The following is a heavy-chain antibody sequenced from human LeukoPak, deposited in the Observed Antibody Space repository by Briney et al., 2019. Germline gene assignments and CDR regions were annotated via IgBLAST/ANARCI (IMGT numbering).Heavy chain of an antibody. CDR2: INPNSGGT. V-gene: IGHV1-2*02. J-gene: IGHJ4*02. CDR1: GYTFTGYY. Sequence: ASVKVSCKASGYTFTGYYMHWVRQAPGQGLEWMGWINPNSGGTNYAQKFQGRVTMTRDTSISTAYMELSRLRSDDTAVYYCARVRSITMVRGDSYSYWGQGTLVTVSS. D-gene: IGHD3-10*01. CDR3: ARVRSITMVRGDSYSY.